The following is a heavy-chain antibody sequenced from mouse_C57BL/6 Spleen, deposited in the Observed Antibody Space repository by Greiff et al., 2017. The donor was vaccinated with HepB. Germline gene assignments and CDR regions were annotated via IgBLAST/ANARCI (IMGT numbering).Heavy chain of an antibody. CDR3: ARVGTGSWYFDV. CDR1: GYTFTDYN. CDR2: INPNNGGT. Sequence: EVQLQQSGPELVKPGASVKIPCKASGYTFTDYNMDWVKQSHGKSLEWIGDINPNNGGTIYNQKFKGKATLTVDKSSSTAYMELRSLTSEDTAVYYCARVGTGSWYFDVWGTGTTVTVSS. J-gene: IGHJ1*03. V-gene: IGHV1-18*01. D-gene: IGHD4-1*01.